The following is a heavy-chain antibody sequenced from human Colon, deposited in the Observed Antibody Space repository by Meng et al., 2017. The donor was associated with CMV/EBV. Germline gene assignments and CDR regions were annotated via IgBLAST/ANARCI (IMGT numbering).Heavy chain of an antibody. CDR1: GDSVSSDSAA. D-gene: IGHD4-23*01. Sequence: QVQLQQSCPGLVKPSXXLXLTCVIPGDSVSSDSAAWNWIRQSPSRGLEWLGRTYYRSRWYNEYAASMESRMTINADTSKNQLSLQLNSVTPEDTAVYYCAGGWQLGPWGQGTLVTVSS. J-gene: IGHJ5*02. V-gene: IGHV6-1*01. CDR2: TYYRSRWYN. CDR3: AGGWQLGP.